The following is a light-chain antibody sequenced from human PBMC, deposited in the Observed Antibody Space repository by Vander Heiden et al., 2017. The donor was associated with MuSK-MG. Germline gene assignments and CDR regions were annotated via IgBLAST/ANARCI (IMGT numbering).Light chain of an antibody. Sequence: DIQMTQSPSSVSASVGDRVTITCRASQGISSWLAWYQQKPGKAPKVLIYAASRFQSAVPSTLRGPGPGTDFTLTISILHPEHLTTYYSQQSNTLPHTFGGGTKLELK. CDR1: QGISSW. V-gene: IGKV1-12*01. CDR3: QQSNTLPHT. J-gene: IGKJ4*01. CDR2: AAS.